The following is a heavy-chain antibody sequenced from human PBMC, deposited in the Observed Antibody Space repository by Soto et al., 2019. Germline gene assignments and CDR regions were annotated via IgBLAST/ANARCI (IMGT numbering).Heavy chain of an antibody. J-gene: IGHJ5*01. Sequence: PSETLSVTCSVSGDSISTVDYFWAWIRQPPGQALEYIGYIYKSTTTYYNPSFESRVAISLDTSKSQFSLNATSVTAADTAVYFCARGRYCLTGRCFPNWFDSWGQGTLATVSS. V-gene: IGHV4-30-4*01. CDR3: ARGRYCLTGRCFPNWFDS. CDR1: GDSISTVDYF. D-gene: IGHD2-15*01. CDR2: IYKSTTT.